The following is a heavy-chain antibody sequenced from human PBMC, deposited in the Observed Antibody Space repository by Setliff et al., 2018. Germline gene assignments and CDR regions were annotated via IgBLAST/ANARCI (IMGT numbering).Heavy chain of an antibody. V-gene: IGHV3-23*01. J-gene: IGHJ4*02. CDR2: ISGSGGST. Sequence: GGSLRLSCAASGFTFSSYAMSWVRQAPGKGLEWVSAISGSGGSTYYADSVKGRFTISRDNSKNTLYLQMNSLRAEDTAVYYCAKDRCTNGVCYWGYFDYWGQGTLVTVSS. D-gene: IGHD2-8*01. CDR3: AKDRCTNGVCYWGYFDY. CDR1: GFTFSSYA.